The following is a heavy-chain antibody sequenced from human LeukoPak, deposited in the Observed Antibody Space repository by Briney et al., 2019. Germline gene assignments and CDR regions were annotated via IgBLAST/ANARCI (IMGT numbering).Heavy chain of an antibody. J-gene: IGHJ2*01. Sequence: SETLSLTCTVSGYSIAHGFFWAWIRQPPGGGLEWIGSLYHSGTTYYNTSPKSRISTSVDTSKNQFSLKLRLVTAADTAVYYCARVEVPRDINDWYFDLWGRGTLVTVSS. D-gene: IGHD2-15*01. CDR1: GYSIAHGFF. V-gene: IGHV4-38-2*02. CDR3: ARVEVPRDINDWYFDL. CDR2: LYHSGTT.